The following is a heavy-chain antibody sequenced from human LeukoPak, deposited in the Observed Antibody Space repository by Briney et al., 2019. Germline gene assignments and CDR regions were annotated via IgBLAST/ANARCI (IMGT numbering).Heavy chain of an antibody. CDR2: MNPNSGNT. D-gene: IGHD2-21*02. CDR1: GYTFTSYD. J-gene: IGHJ4*02. Sequence: ASVKVSCKASGYTFTSYDINWVRQATGQGLEWMGWMNPNSGNTGYAQKFQGRVTMTRNTSMSTAYMELSSLRSEDTAVYYCARGRGKAYCGGDSYPDCWGQGTLVTVSS. V-gene: IGHV1-8*01. CDR3: ARGRGKAYCGGDSYPDC.